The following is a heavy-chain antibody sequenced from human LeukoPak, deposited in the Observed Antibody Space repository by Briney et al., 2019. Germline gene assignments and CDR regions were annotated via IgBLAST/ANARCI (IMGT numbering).Heavy chain of an antibody. V-gene: IGHV3-30-3*01. CDR3: ARDYSSGWFRQYYFDY. J-gene: IGHJ4*02. CDR2: ISYDGSNK. CDR1: GFTFSSYA. Sequence: GGSLRLSCAASGFTFSSYAMHWVRQAPGKGLEWVAVISYDGSNKYYAGSVKGRFTISRDNSKNTLYLQMNSLRAEDTAVYYCARDYSSGWFRQYYFDYWGQGTLVTVSS. D-gene: IGHD6-19*01.